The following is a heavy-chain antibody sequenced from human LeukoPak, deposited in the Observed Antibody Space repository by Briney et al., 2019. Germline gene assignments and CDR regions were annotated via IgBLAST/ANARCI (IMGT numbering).Heavy chain of an antibody. V-gene: IGHV3-48*03. D-gene: IGHD4-11*01. CDR2: ISSSGSTI. CDR3: ASTGDAFDI. J-gene: IGHJ3*02. Sequence: GGSLRLSCAASGFTFSSYEMNWVRQAPGKGVEWVSYISSSGSTIYYADSVKGRFTISRDNAKNSLYLQMNSLRAEGTAVYYCASTGDAFDIWGQGTMVTVSS. CDR1: GFTFSSYE.